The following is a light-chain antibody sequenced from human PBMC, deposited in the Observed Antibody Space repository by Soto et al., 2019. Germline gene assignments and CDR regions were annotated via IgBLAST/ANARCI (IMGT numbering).Light chain of an antibody. CDR3: QQYYSTARR. J-gene: IGKJ1*01. CDR1: KSVSHSY. CDR2: GAS. V-gene: IGKV3-20*02. Sequence: EIVLTQSPATLSVSPGERAALSCIASKSVSHSYLAWYQQKPGQAPRLLIYGASSRATGIPARFSGSGSGTEFTLTISRLQPEDFAADYCQQYYSTARRFGQGTKVDIK.